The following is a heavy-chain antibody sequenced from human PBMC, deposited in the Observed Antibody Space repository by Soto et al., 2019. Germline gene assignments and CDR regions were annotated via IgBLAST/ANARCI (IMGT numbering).Heavy chain of an antibody. CDR1: GGSISSSSYY. Sequence: SETLSLTCTVSGGSISSSSYYWGWIRQPPGKGLEWIGSIYYSGSTYYNPSLKSRVTISVDTSKNQFSLKLSSVTAADTAVYYCARLHPDFTTPQDVWGQGTTVTVSS. CDR2: IYYSGST. D-gene: IGHD4-4*01. CDR3: ARLHPDFTTPQDV. J-gene: IGHJ6*02. V-gene: IGHV4-39*01.